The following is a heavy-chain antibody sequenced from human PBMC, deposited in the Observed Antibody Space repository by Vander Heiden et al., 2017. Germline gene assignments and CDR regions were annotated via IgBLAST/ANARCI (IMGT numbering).Heavy chain of an antibody. V-gene: IGHV1-8*01. CDR2: MNPNSGNT. CDR3: ARGSVRDGYPGTSYYFDY. Sequence: QVQLVQSGAEVKKPGASVKVSCKASGYTFTSYDINWVRQATGQGLEWMGWMNPNSGNTGYAQKFQGRVTMTRNTSISTAYMELSSLRSEDTAVYYCARGSVRDGYPGTSYYFDYWGQGTLVTVSS. CDR1: GYTFTSYD. D-gene: IGHD5-12*01. J-gene: IGHJ4*02.